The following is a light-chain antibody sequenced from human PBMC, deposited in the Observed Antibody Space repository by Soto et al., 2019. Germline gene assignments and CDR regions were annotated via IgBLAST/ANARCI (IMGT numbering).Light chain of an antibody. V-gene: IGLV2-14*01. CDR2: GVT. CDR3: FSHRSGDSHV. J-gene: IGLJ1*01. Sequence: QSALTQPASVSGSPGQSITISCTGTSSDVGGYNYVSWYQQYPGKAPKLIIYGVTNRPSGVSNRFSGSKTGNTASLTISGLQAEDEAYYYCFSHRSGDSHVFGTGTKVTVL. CDR1: SSDVGGYNY.